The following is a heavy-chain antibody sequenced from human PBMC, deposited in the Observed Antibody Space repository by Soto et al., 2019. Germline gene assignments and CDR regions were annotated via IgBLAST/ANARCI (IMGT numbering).Heavy chain of an antibody. CDR2: ISRDGNVQ. Sequence: QVQLVESGGGVVQPGRSLRLSCAASGFTFSSSGMHWVRQAPGKGLEWVAVISRDGNVQYYAESVKGRFTISRDNSKNTLYLQMDSLGPEDTAAYYCTGEVASGNWGQGNLVTVSS. CDR3: TGEVASGN. CDR1: GFTFSSSG. V-gene: IGHV3-30*03. D-gene: IGHD2-8*02. J-gene: IGHJ4*02.